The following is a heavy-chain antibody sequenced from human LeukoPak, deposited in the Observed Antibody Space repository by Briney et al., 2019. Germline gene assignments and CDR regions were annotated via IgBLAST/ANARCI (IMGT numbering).Heavy chain of an antibody. CDR2: LRGNGDT. V-gene: IGHV3-23*01. CDR3: ATSYYYGSGSPF. Sequence: GGSLRLSCAASGFTFSSYAMSCVREAPARGLEWVSSLRGNGDTFYADSVKGRFTLSRDESRNTVYLQLNNLRVEDTAVYYCATSYYYGSGSPFWGQGTLVTVSS. CDR1: GFTFSSYA. D-gene: IGHD3-10*01. J-gene: IGHJ4*02.